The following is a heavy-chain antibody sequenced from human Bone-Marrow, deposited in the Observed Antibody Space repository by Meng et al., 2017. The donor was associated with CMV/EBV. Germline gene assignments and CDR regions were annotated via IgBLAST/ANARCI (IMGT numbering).Heavy chain of an antibody. Sequence: GESLKISCAASGFTFSSYGMHWVRQAPGKGLEWVAFIRYDGSNKYYADSVKGRLTISRDNSKNTLYLQMNSLRAEDTAVYYCAKGGIVVVPAADFDYWGQGTLVTVSS. J-gene: IGHJ4*02. D-gene: IGHD2-2*01. CDR2: IRYDGSNK. CDR3: AKGGIVVVPAADFDY. CDR1: GFTFSSYG. V-gene: IGHV3-30*02.